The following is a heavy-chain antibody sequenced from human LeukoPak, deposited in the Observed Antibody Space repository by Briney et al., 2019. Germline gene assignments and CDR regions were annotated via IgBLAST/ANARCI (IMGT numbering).Heavy chain of an antibody. J-gene: IGHJ4*02. CDR3: APGAGVAMPGQQYYFDY. V-gene: IGHV1-2*02. CDR2: INPNSGGT. Sequence: ASVKVSCKAYGYTITGYYIHWVRQAPGQGLQWMGWINPNSGGTDYAQKFHGRVTMTRDTSISTAYMELSSLRSDDTAVYYCAPGAGVAMPGQQYYFDYWGQRTLVTVSS. D-gene: IGHD6-19*01. CDR1: GYTITGYY.